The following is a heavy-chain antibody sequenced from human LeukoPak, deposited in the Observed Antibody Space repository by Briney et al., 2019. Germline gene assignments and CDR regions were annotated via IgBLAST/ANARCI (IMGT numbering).Heavy chain of an antibody. D-gene: IGHD6-19*01. CDR2: ISSSSSYI. J-gene: IGHJ4*02. Sequence: PGGTLRLSCVASGFTFDTYGMSWVRQAPGKGLEWVSSISSSSSYIYYADSVKGRFTISRDNAKNSLYLQMNSLRAEDTAVYYCARGPPAAGPVDYWGQGTLVTVSS. CDR3: ARGPPAAGPVDY. CDR1: GFTFDTYG. V-gene: IGHV3-21*01.